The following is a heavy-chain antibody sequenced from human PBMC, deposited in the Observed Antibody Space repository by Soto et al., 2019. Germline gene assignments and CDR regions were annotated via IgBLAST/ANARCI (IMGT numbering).Heavy chain of an antibody. V-gene: IGHV2-5*01. CDR3: AHSRVYSYGYGPFYYYYGMDV. Sequence: SGPTLVNPTQTLTLTCTFSGFSLSTSGVGVGWIRQPPGKALEWLALIYWNDDKRYSPSLKSRLTITKDTSKNQVVLTMTNMDPVDTATYYCAHSRVYSYGYGPFYYYYGMDVWGQGTTVTVSS. CDR1: GFSLSTSGVG. J-gene: IGHJ6*02. D-gene: IGHD5-18*01. CDR2: IYWNDDK.